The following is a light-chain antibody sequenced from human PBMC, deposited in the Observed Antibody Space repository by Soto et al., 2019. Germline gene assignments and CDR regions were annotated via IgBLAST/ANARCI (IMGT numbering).Light chain of an antibody. Sequence: DIQMTQSPSSLSASVGDRVTITCRASQSISNYLKWYQQKPGKAPKLRIYGAFSLQSGVPSRFSGRVSVRDFTRAISSLQPEDFATYYFQQSYSTPTRTFGQGTKVEIK. V-gene: IGKV1-39*01. CDR1: QSISNY. CDR3: QQSYSTPTRT. J-gene: IGKJ1*01. CDR2: GAF.